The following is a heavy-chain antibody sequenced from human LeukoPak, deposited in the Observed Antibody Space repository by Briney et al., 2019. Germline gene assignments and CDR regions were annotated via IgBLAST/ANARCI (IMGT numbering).Heavy chain of an antibody. J-gene: IGHJ4*02. D-gene: IGHD6-19*01. CDR3: AREGSSGWYGGY. CDR2: ISSSSYI. Sequence: GGSLRLSCAASGFTFSSYSMNWVRQAPGKGLEWVSSISSSSYIYYADSVKGRFTISRDNAKNSLYLQMNSLRAEDTAVYYCAREGSSGWYGGYWGQGTLVTVSS. V-gene: IGHV3-21*01. CDR1: GFTFSSYS.